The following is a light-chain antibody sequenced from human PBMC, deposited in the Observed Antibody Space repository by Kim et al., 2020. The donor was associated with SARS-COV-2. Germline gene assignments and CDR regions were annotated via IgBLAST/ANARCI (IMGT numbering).Light chain of an antibody. CDR1: RSVLHSGNNN. J-gene: IGKJ1*01. CDR3: QQYYTIPWT. V-gene: IGKV4-1*01. Sequence: DIVMTQSPDSLAVSLGERATITCKSSRSVLHSGNNNLAWYQQKPGQPPKLLIYWASTRESGVPDRISGSGSGTDFTLTISSLQAEDVALYYCQQYYTIPWTFGQGTKVDFK. CDR2: WAS.